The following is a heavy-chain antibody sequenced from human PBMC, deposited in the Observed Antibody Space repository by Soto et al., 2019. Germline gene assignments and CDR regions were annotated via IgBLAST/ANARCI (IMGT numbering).Heavy chain of an antibody. D-gene: IGHD1-26*01. J-gene: IGHJ4*02. CDR3: ARGTGSTYFFDR. CDR2: IYYTGST. V-gene: IGHV4-39*01. Sequence: QLQLQESGPGLVKPSETLSLTCTVSGGSIRSSRYYWDWIRQTPGKGLEWIGNIYYTGSTRYNPSLQSRVTIAVDTSANQFSLELSSVTAADTALYYCARGTGSTYFFDRWGQGTLVTVSS. CDR1: GGSIRSSRYY.